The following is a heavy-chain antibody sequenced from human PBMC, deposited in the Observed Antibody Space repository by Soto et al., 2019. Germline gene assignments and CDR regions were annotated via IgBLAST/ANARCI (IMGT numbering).Heavy chain of an antibody. D-gene: IGHD2-21*02. CDR1: GGSVSSNSY. CDR3: ARLRPGSGDYRY. Sequence: SETLSLTCSVSGGSVSSNSYWSWIRQPPGKGLEWIGYIYYSGSTNYNPSLKSRVTISVDTSKNQFSLKLSSVTAADTAVYYCARLRPGSGDYRYWGQGTLVTVSS. V-gene: IGHV4-61*01. J-gene: IGHJ4*02. CDR2: IYYSGST.